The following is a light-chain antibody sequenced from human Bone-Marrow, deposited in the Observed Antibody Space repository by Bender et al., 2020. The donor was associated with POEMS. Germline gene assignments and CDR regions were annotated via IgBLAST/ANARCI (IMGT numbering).Light chain of an antibody. CDR2: DVT. CDR1: SSDVGHYDY. CDR3: SSYRGSAVV. J-gene: IGLJ2*01. V-gene: IGLV2-14*03. Sequence: QSALTQPPSASGSPGQSVTISCTGTSSDVGHYDYVSWYQHPPGKAPKLIIYDVTNRPSGVSNRFSGSKSANTASLTISGLQAEDEADYYCSSYRGSAVVFGGGTKLTVL.